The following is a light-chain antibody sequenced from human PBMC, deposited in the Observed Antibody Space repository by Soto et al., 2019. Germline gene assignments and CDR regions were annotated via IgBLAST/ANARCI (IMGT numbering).Light chain of an antibody. Sequence: DIQVTQSPSTLSASVGDRVTITCRASQSISVWLAWYQQKAGKAPNLLIYKASRLESGVPSRFSGSGSGTEFTLTISSLQPDDFATYYCQHYNSYSEAFGQGTKVDIK. V-gene: IGKV1-5*03. CDR3: QHYNSYSEA. CDR2: KAS. J-gene: IGKJ1*01. CDR1: QSISVW.